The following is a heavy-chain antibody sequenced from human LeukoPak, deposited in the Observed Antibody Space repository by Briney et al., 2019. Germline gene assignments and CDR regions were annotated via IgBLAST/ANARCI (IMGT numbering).Heavy chain of an antibody. CDR3: ARDHSYYFGSQTSTLDV. CDR2: IYYTGSV. Sequence: PSQTLSLTCTVSGGSISSGGYYWTWIRQPPGEGLEWIGYIYYTGSVDYNASLKGRLTISLDTSKNRFSLKLNSVTAADTAVYYCARDHSYYFGSQTSTLDVWGQGTAVTVSS. J-gene: IGHJ6*02. V-gene: IGHV4-31*03. CDR1: GGSISSGGYY. D-gene: IGHD3-10*01.